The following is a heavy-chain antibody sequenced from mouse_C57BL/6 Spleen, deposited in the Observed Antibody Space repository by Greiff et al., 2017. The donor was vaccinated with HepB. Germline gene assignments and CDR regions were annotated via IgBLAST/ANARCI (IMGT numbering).Heavy chain of an antibody. CDR3: ARDIVPYSNYAMDY. Sequence: VQLQQSGAELVKPGASVKMSCKASGYTFTSYWITWVKQRPGQGLEWIGDIYPGSGSTNYNEKFKSKATLTVDTSSSTAYMQLSSLTSEDSAVYYCARDIVPYSNYAMDYWGQGTSVTVSS. D-gene: IGHD2-5*01. CDR2: IYPGSGST. V-gene: IGHV1-55*01. CDR1: GYTFTSYW. J-gene: IGHJ4*01.